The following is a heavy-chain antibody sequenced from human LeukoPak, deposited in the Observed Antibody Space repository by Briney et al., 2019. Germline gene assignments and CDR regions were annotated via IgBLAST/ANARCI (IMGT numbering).Heavy chain of an antibody. J-gene: IGHJ4*02. CDR1: GFTFSSYA. D-gene: IGHD1-26*01. V-gene: IGHV3-23*01. CDR3: ATDPATVGVTTRDY. Sequence: GGSLRLSCAASGFTFSSYAMSWVRQAPGKGLEWVSAISGSGGSTYYADSVKGRFTVSRDNSKNTIFLQMNTLRADDTAVYFCATDPATVGVTTRDYWGQGTPVTVSS. CDR2: ISGSGGST.